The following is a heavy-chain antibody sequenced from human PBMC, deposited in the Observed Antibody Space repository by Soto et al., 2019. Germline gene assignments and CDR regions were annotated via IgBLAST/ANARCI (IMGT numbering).Heavy chain of an antibody. Sequence: QVQLVQSGAEVKKPGSSVKVSCKASGGTFSSYTISWVRQAPGQGLEWMGRIIPILGIANYAQKFQGRVTITADKSTSTAYMELSSLRSEDTAVYYCEREYGDYERNDPWGQGTLVTVSS. CDR2: IIPILGIA. J-gene: IGHJ5*02. CDR1: GGTFSSYT. D-gene: IGHD4-17*01. V-gene: IGHV1-69*02. CDR3: EREYGDYERNDP.